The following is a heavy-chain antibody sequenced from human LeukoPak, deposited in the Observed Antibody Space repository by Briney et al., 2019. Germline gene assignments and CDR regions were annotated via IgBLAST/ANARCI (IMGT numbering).Heavy chain of an antibody. V-gene: IGHV3-30*18. CDR1: GFTFSSYG. CDR2: ISYDGSNK. CDR3: AKGVKHIVVVTAQHYFDY. D-gene: IGHD2-21*02. Sequence: GGSLRLSCAASGFTFSSYGMHWVRQAPGKGLEWVAVISYDGSNKYYADSVKGRFTTSRDNSKNTLYLQMNTLRAEDTAVYYCAKGVKHIVVVTAQHYFDYWGQGTLVTVSS. J-gene: IGHJ4*02.